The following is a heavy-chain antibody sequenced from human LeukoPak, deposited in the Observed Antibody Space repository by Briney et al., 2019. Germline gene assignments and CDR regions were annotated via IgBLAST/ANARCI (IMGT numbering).Heavy chain of an antibody. Sequence: ASVKVSCKVSGYTLTELSMHWVRQAPGKGLEWVRGFDPEDGETIYAQKFQGRVTMTRNTSISTAYMELSSLRSEDTAVYYCARKTYGSEFYVDHWGQGTLVTVSS. D-gene: IGHD3-10*01. J-gene: IGHJ5*02. V-gene: IGHV1-24*01. CDR3: ARKTYGSEFYVDH. CDR2: FDPEDGET. CDR1: GYTLTELS.